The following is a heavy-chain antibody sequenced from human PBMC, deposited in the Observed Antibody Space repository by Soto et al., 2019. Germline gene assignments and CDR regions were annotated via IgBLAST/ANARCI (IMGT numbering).Heavy chain of an antibody. CDR2: IYYSGST. CDR3: ARDRGYSNWFDP. Sequence: SETLSLTCTVSGGSISNYYWSWIRQPPGKGLEWIGYIYYSGSTNYNPSLRSRVTISVDTSKNQFSLKLSSVTAADTAVYYCARDRGYSNWFDPWGQGTLVT. V-gene: IGHV4-59*01. CDR1: GGSISNYY. D-gene: IGHD5-18*01. J-gene: IGHJ5*02.